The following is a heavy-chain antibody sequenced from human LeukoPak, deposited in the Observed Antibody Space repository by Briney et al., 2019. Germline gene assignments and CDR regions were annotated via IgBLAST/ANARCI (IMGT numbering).Heavy chain of an antibody. CDR2: INPSGGST. V-gene: IGHV1-46*01. CDR1: AYTFTTYY. D-gene: IGHD4-17*01. Sequence: ASGTLSSTASAYTFTTYYMHWVRQAPGQRLGWMGIINPSGGSTSYEQKFQGRVTMTRDTSTSTVYMELSSLRSEDTAVYYCARSPRPDGDSQLGGLTWGQGTLVTVSS. J-gene: IGHJ5*02. CDR3: ARSPRPDGDSQLGGLT.